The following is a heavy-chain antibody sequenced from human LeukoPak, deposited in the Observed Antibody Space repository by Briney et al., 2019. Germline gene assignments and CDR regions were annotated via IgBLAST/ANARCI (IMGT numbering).Heavy chain of an antibody. D-gene: IGHD3-22*01. CDR3: ARDGCYDSSGYPIDY. V-gene: IGHV1-69*05. CDR1: GCTFSSYA. Sequence: SVKVSCKASGCTFSSYAISWVRQPPGQGLEWMAGINHIFGTANYVQKVQGRVTITKDESKSTLYLEMNSLRSDDTAVYYCARDGCYDSSGYPIDYWGQGTLVTVSS. CDR2: INHIFGTA. J-gene: IGHJ4*02.